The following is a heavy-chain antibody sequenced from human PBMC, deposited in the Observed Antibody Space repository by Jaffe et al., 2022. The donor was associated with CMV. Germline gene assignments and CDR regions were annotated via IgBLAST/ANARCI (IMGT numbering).Heavy chain of an antibody. CDR2: INHSGST. CDR3: ARAGYSSSWYPGDDAFDI. CDR1: GGSFSGYY. V-gene: IGHV4-34*01. D-gene: IGHD6-13*01. J-gene: IGHJ3*02. Sequence: QVQLQQWGAGLLKPSETLSLTCAVYGGSFSGYYWSWIRQPPGKGLEWIGEINHSGSTNYNPSLKSRVTISVDTSKNQFSLKLSSVTAADTAVYYCARAGYSSSWYPGDDAFDIWGQGTMVTVSS.